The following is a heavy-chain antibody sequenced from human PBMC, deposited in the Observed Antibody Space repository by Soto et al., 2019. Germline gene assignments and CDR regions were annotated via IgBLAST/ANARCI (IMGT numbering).Heavy chain of an antibody. CDR3: ATENYYDSSGYDHGAFDI. CDR1: GDTFSNYA. Sequence: ASVKVSCKASGDTFSNYAITWVRQAPGQGLEWLGRIIPIFGTRDYAQKFQGWVTMTRDTSISTAYMELSRLRSDDTAVYYCATENYYDSSGYDHGAFDIWGQGTMVTVSS. CDR2: IIPIFGTR. J-gene: IGHJ3*02. D-gene: IGHD3-22*01. V-gene: IGHV1-2*04.